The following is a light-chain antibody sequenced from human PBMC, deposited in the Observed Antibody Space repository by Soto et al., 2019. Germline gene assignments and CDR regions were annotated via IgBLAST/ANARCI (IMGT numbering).Light chain of an antibody. CDR1: SGDIGSYNR. Sequence: QSALTQPASVSGSPGQSITISCTGTSGDIGSYNRVSWYQQLPGTAPKLLIYSNNQRPSGVPDRFSGSKSGTSASLAISGLQSEDEADYYCAAWDDSLNGVVFGGGTKLTVL. J-gene: IGLJ2*01. CDR2: SNN. CDR3: AAWDDSLNGVV. V-gene: IGLV1-44*01.